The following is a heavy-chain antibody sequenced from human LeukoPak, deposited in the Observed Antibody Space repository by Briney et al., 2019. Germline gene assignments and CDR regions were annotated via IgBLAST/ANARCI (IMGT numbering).Heavy chain of an antibody. CDR2: INPSGGST. D-gene: IGHD2-8*01. V-gene: IGHV1-46*01. CDR3: AREDVVLVDAVRYYYYGMDV. Sequence: RASVKVSCKASGYTFTSYYMHWVRQAPGQGLEWMGIINPSGGSTSYAQKFQDRVTMTRDTSTSTVYMELSSLKSEDTAVYYCAREDVVLVDAVRYYYYGMDVWGQGTTVTVSS. CDR1: GYTFTSYY. J-gene: IGHJ6*02.